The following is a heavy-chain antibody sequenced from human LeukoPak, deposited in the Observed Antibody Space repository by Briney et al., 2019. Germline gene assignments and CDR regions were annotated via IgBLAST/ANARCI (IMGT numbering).Heavy chain of an antibody. Sequence: GGSLRLSCAASGFTFSSYAMSWVRQAPGKGLEWVSSISSSSSYIYYADSVKGRFTISRDNAKNSLYLQMNSLRAEDTAVYYCAKDDTYGSGSYFDYWGQGTLVTVSS. CDR1: GFTFSSYA. V-gene: IGHV3-21*04. J-gene: IGHJ4*02. D-gene: IGHD3-10*01. CDR3: AKDDTYGSGSYFDY. CDR2: ISSSSSYI.